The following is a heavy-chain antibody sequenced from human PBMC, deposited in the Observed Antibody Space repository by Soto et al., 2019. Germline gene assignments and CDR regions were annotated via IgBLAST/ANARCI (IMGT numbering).Heavy chain of an antibody. V-gene: IGHV3-23*01. CDR3: AREGGSLNWFDP. Sequence: GGSLRLSCAASGFTFSSYAITWVRQAPGKGLEWVSTVSGSGGSTYYADSVKGRFTNSRDNSKNTLYLQMNSLRDEDTAVYYCAREGGSLNWFDPWGQGTLVTVSS. CDR2: VSGSGGST. J-gene: IGHJ5*02. CDR1: GFTFSSYA. D-gene: IGHD1-26*01.